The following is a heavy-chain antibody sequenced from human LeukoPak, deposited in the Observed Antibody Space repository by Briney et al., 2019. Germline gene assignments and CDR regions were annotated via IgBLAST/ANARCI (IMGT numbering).Heavy chain of an antibody. D-gene: IGHD3-22*01. CDR3: ARGYFDTSGSSNPFDY. V-gene: IGHV4-34*01. CDR1: GGSFSGYY. Sequence: SETLSLTCAVYGGSFSGYYWSWIRQPPGKGLEWIGEINHSGSTNYNPSLKSRVTISVDTSKNQFSLRLTSVTAADTAVYFCARGYFDTSGSSNPFDYWGQGALVTVSS. J-gene: IGHJ4*02. CDR2: INHSGST.